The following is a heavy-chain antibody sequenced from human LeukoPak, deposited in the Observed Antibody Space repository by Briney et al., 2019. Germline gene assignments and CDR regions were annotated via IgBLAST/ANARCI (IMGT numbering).Heavy chain of an antibody. D-gene: IGHD4-17*01. Sequence: PGGSLRLSCAASGFTFSSYSMNWVRQAPGKGLEWVSYISSSSSYMYYADSVKGRFIISRDNAKNSLFLQMNSLRAEDTAVYYCARGPPYGDYTIWFDPWGQGTLVTVSS. CDR3: ARGPPYGDYTIWFDP. V-gene: IGHV3-21*01. CDR2: ISSSSSYM. J-gene: IGHJ5*02. CDR1: GFTFSSYS.